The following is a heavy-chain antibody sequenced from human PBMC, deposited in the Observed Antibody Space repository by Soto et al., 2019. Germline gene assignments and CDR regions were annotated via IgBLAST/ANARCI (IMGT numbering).Heavy chain of an antibody. CDR2: FYYSGTT. CDR3: ARLCWPTYYGMDV. J-gene: IGHJ6*02. V-gene: IGHV4-39*01. CDR1: GGSISSSSYY. D-gene: IGHD1-1*01. Sequence: PSETLSLTCTVSGGSISSSSYYWGWIRQPPGKALEWIGSFYYSGTTYYNPSLKSRVTISVDTSKNQFSLKLNSVTAADTAVYYFARLCWPTYYGMDVWGQGTTVTVSS.